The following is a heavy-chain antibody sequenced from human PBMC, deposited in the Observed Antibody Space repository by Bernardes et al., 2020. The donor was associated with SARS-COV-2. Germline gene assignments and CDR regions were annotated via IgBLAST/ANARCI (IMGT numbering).Heavy chain of an antibody. J-gene: IGHJ6*02. V-gene: IGHV3-7*01. CDR1: GFTFSSYW. CDR3: ARDGVGVAAAGTVLGYYYYGMDV. Sequence: GGSLRLSCAASGFTFSSYWMSWVRQAPGKGLEWVANIKQDGSEKYYVDSVKGRFTISRDNAKNSLYLQMNSLRAEDTAVYYCARDGVGVAAAGTVLGYYYYGMDVWGQGTTVTVSS. D-gene: IGHD6-13*01. CDR2: IKQDGSEK.